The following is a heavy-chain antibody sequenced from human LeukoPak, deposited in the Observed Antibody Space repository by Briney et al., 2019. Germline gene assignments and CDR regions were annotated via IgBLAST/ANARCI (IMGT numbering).Heavy chain of an antibody. V-gene: IGHV3-23*01. D-gene: IGHD2-15*01. Sequence: GGSLRLSCAASGFTFSSYAMSWVRQAPGKGLEWDSAISGSGGSTYYADSVKGRFTISRDNSKNTLYLQMSSLRAEDTAVYYCAKEVCSGGSCYSFDYWGQGTLVTVSS. CDR1: GFTFSSYA. CDR2: ISGSGGST. CDR3: AKEVCSGGSCYSFDY. J-gene: IGHJ4*02.